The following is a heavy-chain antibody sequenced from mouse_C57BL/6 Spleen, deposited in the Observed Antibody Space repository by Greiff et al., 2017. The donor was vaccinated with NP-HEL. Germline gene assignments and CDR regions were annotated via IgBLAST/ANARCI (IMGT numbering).Heavy chain of an antibody. V-gene: IGHV1-26*01. CDR1: GYTFTDYY. J-gene: IGHJ4*01. CDR3: ARRRRYYAMDY. CDR2: INPNNGGT. Sequence: EVQLQQSGPELVKPGASVKISCKASGYTFTDYYMNWVKQSHGKSLEWIGDINPNNGGTSYKQKFKGKATLTVEKSSSTAYMELRSLTSEDSAVYYCARRRRYYAMDYWGQGTSVTVSS.